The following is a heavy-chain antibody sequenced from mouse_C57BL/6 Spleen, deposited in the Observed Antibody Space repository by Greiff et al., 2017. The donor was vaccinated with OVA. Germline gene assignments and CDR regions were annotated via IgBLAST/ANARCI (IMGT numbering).Heavy chain of an antibody. D-gene: IGHD2-9*01. CDR2: IRNKANGYTT. J-gene: IGHJ2*01. Sequence: EVKLMESGGGLVQPGGSLSLSCAASGFTFTDYYMSWVRQPPGKALEWLGFIRNKANGYTTEYSASVKGRFTISRDNSQSILYLQMNALRAEDSATYYCARSFYGLYYFDYWGQGTTLTVSS. CDR3: ARSFYGLYYFDY. CDR1: GFTFTDYY. V-gene: IGHV7-3*01.